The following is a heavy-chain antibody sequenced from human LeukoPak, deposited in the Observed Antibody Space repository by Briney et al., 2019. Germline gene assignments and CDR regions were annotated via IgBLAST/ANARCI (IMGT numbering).Heavy chain of an antibody. CDR3: ARDPYADYDAFDI. V-gene: IGHV3-23*01. CDR2: ISGSGGST. CDR1: GFTFSSYA. D-gene: IGHD4/OR15-4a*01. Sequence: PGGSLRLSCAASGFTFSSYAMSWVRQAPGKGLEWVSAISGSGGSTYYADSVKGRFTISRDNSKNTLYLQMNSLRAEDTAVYYCARDPYADYDAFDIWGQGTMVTVSS. J-gene: IGHJ3*02.